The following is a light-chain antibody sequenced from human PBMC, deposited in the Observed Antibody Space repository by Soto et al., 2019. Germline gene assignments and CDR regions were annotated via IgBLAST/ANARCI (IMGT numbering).Light chain of an antibody. CDR3: CSYAGTDTYV. J-gene: IGLJ1*01. V-gene: IGLV2-11*01. CDR1: NSNIGFYNF. Sequence: QSALTQPRSVSGSPGQSVTISCTGTNSNIGFYNFVSWYQQHPDKAPHLVIYDVSKRPSGVADRFSGSKSGNTASLTISGLQADDEADYYCCSYAGTDTYVFGIGTKLTVL. CDR2: DVS.